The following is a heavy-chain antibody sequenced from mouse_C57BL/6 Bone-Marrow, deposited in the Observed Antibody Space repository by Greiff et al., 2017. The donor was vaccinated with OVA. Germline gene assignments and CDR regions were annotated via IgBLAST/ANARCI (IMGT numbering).Heavy chain of an antibody. CDR2: INPNYGTT. Sequence: VQLKESGPELVKPGASVKISCKASGYSLTDYNMNWVKQSNGKSLEWIGVINPNYGTTSYNQKFKGKATLTVDQSSSTAYMQLNSLTSEDSAVYYCARAGYYGNNYWYFYVWGTGTAVTVSS. J-gene: IGHJ1*03. D-gene: IGHD2-1*01. CDR3: ARAGYYGNNYWYFYV. V-gene: IGHV1-39*01. CDR1: GYSLTDYN.